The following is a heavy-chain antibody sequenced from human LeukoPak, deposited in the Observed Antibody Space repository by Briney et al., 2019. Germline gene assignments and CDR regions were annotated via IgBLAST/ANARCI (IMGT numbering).Heavy chain of an antibody. CDR2: IYHSGST. CDR1: GGSISSSTYY. V-gene: IGHV4-30-2*01. CDR3: ARDLLHWFDP. J-gene: IGHJ5*02. Sequence: SETLSLTCTVSGGSISSSTYYWGWIRQPSGKGLEWIGYIYHSGSTYYNPSLKSRVTISVDRSKNQFSLKLSSVTAADTAVYYCARDLLHWFDPWGQGTLVTVSS.